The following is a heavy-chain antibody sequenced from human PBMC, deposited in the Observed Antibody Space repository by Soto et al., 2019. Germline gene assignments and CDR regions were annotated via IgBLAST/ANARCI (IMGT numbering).Heavy chain of an antibody. CDR2: MNPNSGNT. CDR1: GYTFTTYD. V-gene: IGHV1-8*02. CDR3: VSTLSGFDS. Sequence: QVQLVQSGAEVKKPGASVKVSCTTSGYTFTTYDINWVRQATGQGFEWMGWMNPNSGNTGDAQKFQGRVTMTGDTSISTAYMELSSVSSDDTAVYYCVSTLSGFDSWGDGTLVSVSS. J-gene: IGHJ5*01.